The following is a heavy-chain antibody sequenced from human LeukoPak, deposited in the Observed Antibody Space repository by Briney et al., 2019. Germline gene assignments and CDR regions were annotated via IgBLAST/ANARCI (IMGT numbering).Heavy chain of an antibody. CDR1: GFTFSSYA. J-gene: IGHJ4*02. CDR2: ISGSGGST. D-gene: IGHD3-10*01. V-gene: IGHV3-23*01. Sequence: GGSLRLSCAASGFTFSSYAMSWVRQAPGKGLDWVSAISGSGGSTYYAGSVKGRFTISRDNYKNTLYLQMNSLRAEDTAVYYCAKDSGVWFGESPFDYWGQGTLVTVSS. CDR3: AKDSGVWFGESPFDY.